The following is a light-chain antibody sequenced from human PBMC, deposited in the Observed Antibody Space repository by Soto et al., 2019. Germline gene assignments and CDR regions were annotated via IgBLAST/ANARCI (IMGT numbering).Light chain of an antibody. CDR1: SSDVGGYNY. Sequence: QSALTQPASVSGSPGQSITISCTGTSSDVGGYNYVSWYQQHPGKAPKLMIYDVSSRPSGVSNRFSGSKSGTTASLTISGLQAEDEADYYCSAYTSSGTLVVFGGGTKLTVL. CDR2: DVS. J-gene: IGLJ2*01. CDR3: SAYTSSGTLVV. V-gene: IGLV2-14*01.